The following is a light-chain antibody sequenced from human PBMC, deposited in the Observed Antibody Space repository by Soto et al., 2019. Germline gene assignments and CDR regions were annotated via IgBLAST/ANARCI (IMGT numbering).Light chain of an antibody. J-gene: IGKJ4*01. CDR1: QSISSR. CDR3: QHYYAYPLT. CDR2: EAS. V-gene: IGKV1-5*03. Sequence: DIQMTQSPSTLSASVGDRVTITCRASQSISSRLAWYQQKPGKAPKLLIYEASSLQSGVPTRFSGSGSGTEFTLTISSLQPDDFATYYCQHYYAYPLTFGGGTKLDIK.